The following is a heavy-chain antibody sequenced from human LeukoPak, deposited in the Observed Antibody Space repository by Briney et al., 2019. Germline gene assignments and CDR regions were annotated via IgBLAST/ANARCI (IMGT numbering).Heavy chain of an antibody. V-gene: IGHV3-7*01. Sequence: GGSLRLSCTASGFTFNTYWMTWVRQAPGKGLEWVANLDGDGSGEGYADSVKGRFTISRDNAKNSLYLQMNRLRVDDTAVYYCTRKSGYYRLDYWGQGSLVTVPS. CDR2: LDGDGSGE. CDR1: GFTFNTYW. CDR3: TRKSGYYRLDY. D-gene: IGHD5-12*01. J-gene: IGHJ4*02.